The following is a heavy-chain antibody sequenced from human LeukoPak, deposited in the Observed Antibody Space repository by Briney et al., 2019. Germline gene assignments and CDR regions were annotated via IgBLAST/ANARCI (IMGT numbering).Heavy chain of an antibody. Sequence: PGGSLRLSCAASGFTVSSNYMSWVRQAPGKGLEWVSVIYSGGSTYYADSVKGRFTISRDNSKNTLYLQMNSLRAEDTAVYYCARHIAAAGLDYWGQGTLVTVSS. CDR3: ARHIAAAGLDY. J-gene: IGHJ4*02. CDR1: GFTVSSNY. V-gene: IGHV3-66*04. CDR2: IYSGGST. D-gene: IGHD6-13*01.